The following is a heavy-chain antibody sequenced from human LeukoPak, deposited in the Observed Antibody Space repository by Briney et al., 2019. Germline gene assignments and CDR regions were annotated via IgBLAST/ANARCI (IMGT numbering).Heavy chain of an antibody. CDR1: GFTFSSYS. D-gene: IGHD2-15*01. CDR2: ISSSRTYI. CDR3: ARQYCSGGTCPPVR. J-gene: IGHJ4*02. V-gene: IGHV3-21*01. Sequence: GGSLRLSCAASGFTFSSYSMTWVRQAPGKGLEWVSSISSSRTYIYYADSVKGRFTISRDNAKNSLHLQMSSLRAEDTAVYYCARQYCSGGTCPPVRWGQGTLVTVSS.